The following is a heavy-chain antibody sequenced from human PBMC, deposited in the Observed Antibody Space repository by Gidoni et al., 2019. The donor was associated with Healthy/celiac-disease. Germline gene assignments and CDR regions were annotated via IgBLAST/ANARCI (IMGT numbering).Heavy chain of an antibody. V-gene: IGHV4-31*03. D-gene: IGHD5-12*01. CDR3: ARVSGYDFNADY. Sequence: QVQLQESGPGLVKPSQTLSLTCTVSGGSISSGGYYWRWIRQHPGKGLEWIGYIYYSGSTYYNPSLKSRVTISVDTSNNQFSLKLSSVTAADTAVYYCARVSGYDFNADYWGQGTLVTVSS. J-gene: IGHJ4*02. CDR1: GGSISSGGYY. CDR2: IYYSGST.